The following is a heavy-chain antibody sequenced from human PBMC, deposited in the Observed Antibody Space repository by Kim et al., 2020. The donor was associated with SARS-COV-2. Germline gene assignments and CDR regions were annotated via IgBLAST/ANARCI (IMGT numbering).Heavy chain of an antibody. Sequence: SVKVSCKASGGTFSSYAISWVRQAPGQGLEWMGGIILIFGTANYAQKFQGRVTITADESTSTAYMELSSLRSEDTAVYYCARDYFVNYYGSEQDRGSYYWFDPWGQGSLVTVSS. J-gene: IGHJ5*02. V-gene: IGHV1-69*13. CDR3: ARDYFVNYYGSEQDRGSYYWFDP. D-gene: IGHD3-10*01. CDR1: GGTFSSYA. CDR2: IILIFGTA.